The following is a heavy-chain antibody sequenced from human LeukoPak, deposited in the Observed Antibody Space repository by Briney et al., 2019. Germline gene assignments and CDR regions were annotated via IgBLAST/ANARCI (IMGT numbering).Heavy chain of an antibody. CDR3: AKGTWDDFH. CDR2: IRYDGSNK. J-gene: IGHJ4*02. V-gene: IGHV3-30*02. CDR1: GLTFSSYG. Sequence: GGSLRLSCAASGLTFSSYGMHWVRQAPGKGLEWVAFIRYDGSNKYYADSVKDRFTISRDNSKNTLYLQMNSLRAEDTAVYYCAKGTWDDFHWGQGTLVTVSS. D-gene: IGHD3-3*01.